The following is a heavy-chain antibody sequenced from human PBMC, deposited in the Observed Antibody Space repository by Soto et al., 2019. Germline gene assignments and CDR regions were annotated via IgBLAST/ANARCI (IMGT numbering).Heavy chain of an antibody. J-gene: IGHJ4*02. CDR3: SKDYSSGWYGPYYFDY. Sequence: PGGSLRLSCAASGFTFSSYGMHWVRQAPGKGLEWVAVISYDGSNKYYADSVKGRFTISRDNSKNTLYLQMNSLRAEDTAVYDCSKDYSSGWYGPYYFDYWGQGTLVTVSS. V-gene: IGHV3-30*18. CDR2: ISYDGSNK. CDR1: GFTFSSYG. D-gene: IGHD6-19*01.